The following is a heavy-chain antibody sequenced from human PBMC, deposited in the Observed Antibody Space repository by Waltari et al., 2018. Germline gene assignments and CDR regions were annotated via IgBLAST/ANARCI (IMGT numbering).Heavy chain of an antibody. Sequence: EVQLVESGGGLVQPGGSLRLSCAASGFTFSSYSMNWVRQAPGKGLEWVSYISSSSSTIYYADSVKGRFTISRDNAKNSLYLQMNSLRAEDTAVYYCARGERNYDFWSGYPLLDYWGQGTLVTVSS. CDR2: ISSSSSTI. D-gene: IGHD3-3*01. J-gene: IGHJ4*02. V-gene: IGHV3-48*01. CDR3: ARGERNYDFWSGYPLLDY. CDR1: GFTFSSYS.